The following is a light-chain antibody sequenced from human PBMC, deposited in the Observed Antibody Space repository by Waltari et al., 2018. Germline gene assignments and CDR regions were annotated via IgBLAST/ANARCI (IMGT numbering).Light chain of an antibody. CDR2: NDE. CDR3: QSYDLITPGV. V-gene: IGLV6-57*01. CDR1: SGNIARPY. Sequence: NFILAQPHSVSESPGTTVTISCTRSSGNIARPYVHWYQQRPGSSPTVVIDNDERRASGVPDRFSGSIDPSSNSASRTISGLKIEDEADYYCQSYDLITPGVFGDGTRVTVL. J-gene: IGLJ1*01.